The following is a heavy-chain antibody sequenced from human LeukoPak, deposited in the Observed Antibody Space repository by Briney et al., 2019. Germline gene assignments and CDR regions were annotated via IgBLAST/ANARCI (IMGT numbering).Heavy chain of an antibody. CDR2: ISGSGGST. J-gene: IGHJ4*02. V-gene: IGHV3-23*01. D-gene: IGHD6-19*01. Sequence: PGGSLRLSCAASGFTFSSYGMSWVRQAPGKGLEWVSAISGSGGSTYYADSVKGRFTISRDNSKNTLYLQMNSLRAEDTAVYYCARTQYSSGWYAYGCDYWGQGTLVTVSS. CDR3: ARTQYSSGWYAYGCDY. CDR1: GFTFSSYG.